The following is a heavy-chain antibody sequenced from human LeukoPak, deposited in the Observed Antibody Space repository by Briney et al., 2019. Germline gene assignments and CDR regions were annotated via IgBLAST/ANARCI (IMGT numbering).Heavy chain of an antibody. V-gene: IGHV3-48*01. Sequence: PGGSLRLSCAASGFPFSSYSMNWVRQAPGKGLEWVSYISSTSNTIYYADSVKGRFTISRDNAKNSLYLQMNSLRAEDTAVYYCARGGIVALVAVLPNDFWGQGTLVTVSS. CDR1: GFPFSSYS. J-gene: IGHJ4*02. CDR3: ARGGIVALVAVLPNDF. D-gene: IGHD2-15*01. CDR2: ISSTSNTI.